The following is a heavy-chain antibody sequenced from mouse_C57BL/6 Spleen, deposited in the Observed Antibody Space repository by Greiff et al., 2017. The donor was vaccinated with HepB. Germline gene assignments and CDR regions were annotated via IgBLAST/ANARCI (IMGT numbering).Heavy chain of an antibody. V-gene: IGHV5-6*01. CDR2: ISSGGSYT. CDR3: ARQGFPGYYFDY. CDR1: GFTFSSYG. Sequence: DVQLVESGGDLVKPGGSLKLSCAASGFTFSSYGMSWVRQTPDKRLEWVATISSGGSYTYYPDSVKGRFTISRDNAKNTLYLQMSSLKSEDTAMYDCARQGFPGYYFDYWGQGTTLTVSS. J-gene: IGHJ2*01.